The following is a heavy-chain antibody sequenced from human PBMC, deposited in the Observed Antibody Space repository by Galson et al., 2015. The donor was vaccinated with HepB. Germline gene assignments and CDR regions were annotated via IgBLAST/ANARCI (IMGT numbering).Heavy chain of an antibody. V-gene: IGHV2-70*01. CDR2: IDWDDDK. CDR3: ARAPRRGYCSGGSCRPYYYYGMDV. D-gene: IGHD2-15*01. Sequence: PALVKPTQTLTLTCTFSGFSLSTSGMCVSWIRQPPGKALEWLALIDWDDDKYYSTSLKTRLTISKDTSKNQVVLTMTNMDPVDTATYYCARAPRRGYCSGGSCRPYYYYGMDVWGQGTTVTVSS. J-gene: IGHJ6*02. CDR1: GFSLSTSGMC.